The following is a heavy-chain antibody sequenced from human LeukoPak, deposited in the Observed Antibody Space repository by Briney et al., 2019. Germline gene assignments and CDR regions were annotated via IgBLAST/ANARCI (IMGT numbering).Heavy chain of an antibody. CDR1: GFTVSSNY. D-gene: IGHD6-13*01. V-gene: IGHV3-53*01. CDR2: IYSGGST. CDR3: ARDPGGQQLVYGMDV. Sequence: GGSLRLSCAASGFTVSSNYMSWVRQAPGKGLEWVSVIYSGGSTYYADSVKGRFTISRDNSKNTLYLQMNSLRAEDTAVYYCARDPGGQQLVYGMDVWGKGTTVTVSS. J-gene: IGHJ6*04.